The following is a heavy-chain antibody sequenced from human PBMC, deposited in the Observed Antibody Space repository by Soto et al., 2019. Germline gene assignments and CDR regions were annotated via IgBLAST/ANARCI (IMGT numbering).Heavy chain of an antibody. CDR2: IYPGDSDT. V-gene: IGHV5-51*01. Sequence: PGESLKISCKGSGYSFTSYWIGWVRQMPGKGLEWMGIIYPGDSDTRYSPSFQGQVTISADKSISTAYLQWSSLKASDTAMYYCAGPRNPAEYYYYGMDVWGQGTTVTVSS. CDR1: GYSFTSYW. J-gene: IGHJ6*02. CDR3: AGPRNPAEYYYYGMDV.